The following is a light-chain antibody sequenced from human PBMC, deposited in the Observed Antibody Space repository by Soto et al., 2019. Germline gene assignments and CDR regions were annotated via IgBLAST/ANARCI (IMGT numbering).Light chain of an antibody. CDR1: QSVSSNS. V-gene: IGKV3-20*01. CDR3: QQYGNAPWT. J-gene: IGKJ1*01. Sequence: EIVLTQSPGTLSLSPGERATLSCRASQSVSSNSLAWYQQKPGQAPRLVIHGAFRRATGIPDRFSGSGSGTDFTLTISSLEPEDFAVYYCQQYGNAPWTCGQGTKVEIK. CDR2: GAF.